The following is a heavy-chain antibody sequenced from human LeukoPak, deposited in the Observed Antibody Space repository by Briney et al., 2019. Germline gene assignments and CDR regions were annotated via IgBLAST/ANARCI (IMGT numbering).Heavy chain of an antibody. D-gene: IGHD3-9*01. V-gene: IGHV1-2*02. CDR1: GYTFTSYG. CDR3: ARGMGRSGVRYFDYYFDY. J-gene: IGHJ4*02. CDR2: INPNSGGT. Sequence: ASVKVSCKASGYTFTSYGISWVRQAPGQGLEWMGWINPNSGGTNYAQKFQGRVTMARDTSISTAYMELSRLRSDDTAVYYCARGMGRSGVRYFDYYFDYWGQGTLVTVSS.